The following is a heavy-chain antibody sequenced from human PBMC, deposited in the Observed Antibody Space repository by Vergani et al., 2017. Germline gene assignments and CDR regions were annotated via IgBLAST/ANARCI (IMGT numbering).Heavy chain of an antibody. Sequence: QVQLVQSGAEVKKPGSSVKVSCKASGGTFSSYAISWVRQAPGQGLEWMGRIIPIFGTANYAQKFQGRVTITADESTSTAYMELSSLRSEDTAVYYCARHRLYYDSSGYWSRGGVIDYWGQGTLVTVSS. CDR2: IIPIFGTA. V-gene: IGHV1-69*18. CDR1: GGTFSSYA. CDR3: ARHRLYYDSSGYWSRGGVIDY. D-gene: IGHD3-22*01. J-gene: IGHJ4*02.